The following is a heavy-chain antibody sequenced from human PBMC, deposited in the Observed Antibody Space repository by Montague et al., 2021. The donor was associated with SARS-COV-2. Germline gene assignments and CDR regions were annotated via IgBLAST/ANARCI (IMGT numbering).Heavy chain of an antibody. J-gene: IGHJ4*02. V-gene: IGHV4-39*01. CDR3: ARHYYGSGCYYLGGFDY. CDR1: GGSISSSSYY. D-gene: IGHD3-10*01. CDR2: IYYSGST. Sequence: SETLSLTCTVSGGSISSSSYYWGWIRQPPGKGLEWIGSIYYSGSTYYNPSLKSRVTISVDTSKNQLSLKLSSVTAADTAVYYCARHYYGSGCYYLGGFDYWGQGTLVTVSS.